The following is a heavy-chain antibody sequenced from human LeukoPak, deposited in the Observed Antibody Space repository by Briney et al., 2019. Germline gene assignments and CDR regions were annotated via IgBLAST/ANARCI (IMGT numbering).Heavy chain of an antibody. V-gene: IGHV1-8*01. D-gene: IGHD5-24*01. CDR3: ARGRDGYSFYYFDY. CDR2: MNPNSGNT. J-gene: IGHJ4*02. CDR1: GYTFTSYD. Sequence: ASVKVSCKASGYTFTSYDINWVRQATGQWLEWMGWMNPNSGNTGYAQKFQGRVTMTRNTSISTAYMELSSLRSEDTAVYYCARGRDGYSFYYFDYWGQGTLVTVSS.